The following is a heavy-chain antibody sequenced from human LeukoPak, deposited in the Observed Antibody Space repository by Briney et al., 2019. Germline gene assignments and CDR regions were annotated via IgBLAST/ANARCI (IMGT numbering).Heavy chain of an antibody. CDR1: GFTFSSYW. CDR2: ISPDGSST. J-gene: IGHJ4*02. V-gene: IGHV3-74*01. CDR3: AREYSSSSGRAFDY. D-gene: IGHD6-6*01. Sequence: PGGSLRLSCAASGFTFSSYWMHWVRQALGKGLVWVSRISPDGSSTTYADSVKGRFIISRDNAQNTVYLQMSSLRVEDTAVYYCAREYSSSSGRAFDYWGQGTLVTASS.